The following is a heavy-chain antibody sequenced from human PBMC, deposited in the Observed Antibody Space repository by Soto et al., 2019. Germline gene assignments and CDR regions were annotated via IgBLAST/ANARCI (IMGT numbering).Heavy chain of an antibody. D-gene: IGHD1-26*01. Sequence: QVQLVQSGAEVKKPGASVKVSCKASGYTFTSYGISWVRQAPGQGLEWMGWISAYNGNTNYAQKLQGRVTMTTDTSTSKAYMELRSLRSDDTAVYYCARDSGSYPLHYYYYGMDVWGQGTTVTVSS. CDR3: ARDSGSYPLHYYYYGMDV. V-gene: IGHV1-18*01. CDR1: GYTFTSYG. J-gene: IGHJ6*02. CDR2: ISAYNGNT.